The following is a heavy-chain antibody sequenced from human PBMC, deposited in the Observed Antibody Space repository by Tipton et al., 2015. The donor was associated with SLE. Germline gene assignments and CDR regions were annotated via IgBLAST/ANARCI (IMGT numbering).Heavy chain of an antibody. CDR3: AREVNVVSDSDAFDI. V-gene: IGHV4-38-2*01. CDR2: IFYTGTT. J-gene: IGHJ3*02. Sequence: TLSLTCAISGFSFSSCYYWGWVRQSPWRGLEWIGSIFYTGTTSYNPSLNSRGSIWMDTSKNQFSLSLSSMTAADTAVYYCAREVNVVSDSDAFDIWGHGTVVSVS. CDR1: GFSFSSCYY. D-gene: IGHD2-21*01.